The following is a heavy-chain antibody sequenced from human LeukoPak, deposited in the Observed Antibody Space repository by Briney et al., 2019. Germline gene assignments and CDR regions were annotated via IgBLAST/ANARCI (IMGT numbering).Heavy chain of an antibody. V-gene: IGHV4-39*01. J-gene: IGHJ3*02. CDR2: IYYSGST. Sequence: SETLSLTCTVSGGSISSSSYYWGWIRQPPGKGREWIGSIYYSGSTYYNPSLKSRVTISVDTSKNQFSLKLSSVTAADTAVYYCARQEVTIAARPGTFDIWGQGTMVTVSS. CDR3: ARQEVTIAARPGTFDI. D-gene: IGHD6-6*01. CDR1: GGSISSSSYY.